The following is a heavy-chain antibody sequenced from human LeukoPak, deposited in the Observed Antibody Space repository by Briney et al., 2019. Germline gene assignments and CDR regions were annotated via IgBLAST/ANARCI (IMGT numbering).Heavy chain of an antibody. V-gene: IGHV5-51*01. J-gene: IGHJ4*02. CDR1: GYSFSNYW. CDR3: ARHLLYYDILTGGFDY. Sequence: KNGESLKISCQASGYSFSNYWIGWVRQMPGKGLEWMGVIYPGDSDIRYSPSFRGQVTISAGKSISTAYLQWSSLKASDTAMYYCARHLLYYDILTGGFDYWGQGTLVTVSS. CDR2: IYPGDSDI. D-gene: IGHD3-9*01.